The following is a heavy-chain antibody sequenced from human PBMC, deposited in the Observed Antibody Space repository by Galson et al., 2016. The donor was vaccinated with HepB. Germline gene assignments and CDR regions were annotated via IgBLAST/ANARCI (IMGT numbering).Heavy chain of an antibody. CDR3: AREKTATIDY. D-gene: IGHD5-18*01. CDR1: GFTFSSYS. Sequence: SLRLSCAASGFTFSSYSMTWVRRAPGKGLEWVSYISSASSTIYYADSVKGRFTISRDNAKNSLYLQMNSLRDEDTAVYYCAREKTATIDYWGQGTLVTVSS. V-gene: IGHV3-48*02. CDR2: ISSASSTI. J-gene: IGHJ4*02.